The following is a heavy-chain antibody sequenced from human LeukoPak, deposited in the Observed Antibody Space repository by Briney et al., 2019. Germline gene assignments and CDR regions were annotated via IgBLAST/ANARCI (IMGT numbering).Heavy chain of an antibody. CDR3: AKGEKLLWFGFDY. CDR2: INPNSGGT. CDR1: GYTFTGYY. Sequence: ASVKVSCKASGYTFTGYYMHWVRQAPGQGLEWMGWINPNSGGTNYAQKFQGRVTMTRDTSISTAYMELSRLRSDDTAVYYCAKGEKLLWFGFDYWGQGTLVTVSS. V-gene: IGHV1-2*02. J-gene: IGHJ4*02. D-gene: IGHD3-10*01.